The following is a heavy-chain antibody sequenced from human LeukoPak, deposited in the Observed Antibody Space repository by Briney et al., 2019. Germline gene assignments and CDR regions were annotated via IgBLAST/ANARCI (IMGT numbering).Heavy chain of an antibody. D-gene: IGHD3-9*01. CDR3: TRHSRYFDWLLSDY. J-gene: IGHJ4*02. CDR1: VFTFGDYA. CDR2: IRSKAYGGTT. Sequence: PGGSLRLSCTASVFTFGDYAMSWVRQAPGKGLEWVGFIRSKAYGGTTECAASVKGRFTISRDDSKSIAYLQMNSLKTEDTAVYYCTRHSRYFDWLLSDYWGQGTLVTVSS. V-gene: IGHV3-49*04.